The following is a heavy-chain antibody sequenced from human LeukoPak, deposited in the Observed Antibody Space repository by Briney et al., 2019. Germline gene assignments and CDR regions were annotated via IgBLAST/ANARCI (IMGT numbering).Heavy chain of an antibody. J-gene: IGHJ4*02. CDR1: GFTFSNAW. V-gene: IGHV3-30-3*01. CDR2: ISYDGSNK. Sequence: GGSLRLSCAASGFTFSNAWMSWVRQAPGKGLEWVAVISYDGSNKYYADSVKGRFTISRDNSKNTLYLQMNSLRAEDTAVYYCARDYTVRYYFDYWGQGTLVTVSS. D-gene: IGHD3-16*01. CDR3: ARDYTVRYYFDY.